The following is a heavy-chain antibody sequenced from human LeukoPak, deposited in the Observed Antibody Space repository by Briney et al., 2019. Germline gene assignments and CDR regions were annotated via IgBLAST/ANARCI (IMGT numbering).Heavy chain of an antibody. CDR1: GFTFSSYA. CDR2: ISGSGGST. Sequence: GGSLRLSCAASGFTFSSYAMSWVRQAPGKGLEWVSVISGSGGSTYYADSVKGRFTISRDNSKNTLYLQMNSLRAEDTAVYYCAKDPSFYGVVSHFDYWGQGTLVTVSS. J-gene: IGHJ4*02. D-gene: IGHD3-3*01. V-gene: IGHV3-23*01. CDR3: AKDPSFYGVVSHFDY.